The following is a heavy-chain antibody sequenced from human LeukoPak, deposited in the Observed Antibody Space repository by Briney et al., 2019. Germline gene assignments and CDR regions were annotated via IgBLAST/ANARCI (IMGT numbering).Heavy chain of an antibody. J-gene: IGHJ4*02. D-gene: IGHD5-18*01. CDR1: GGSISSYY. Sequence: PSETLSLTCTVAGGSISSYYWSWIRQPPGKGLEWIGYIYYSGSTNYNPSLKSRVTISVDTSKNQFSLKLSSVTAADTAVYYCARVTRGYSPNFDYWGQGTLVTVSS. CDR2: IYYSGST. V-gene: IGHV4-59*12. CDR3: ARVTRGYSPNFDY.